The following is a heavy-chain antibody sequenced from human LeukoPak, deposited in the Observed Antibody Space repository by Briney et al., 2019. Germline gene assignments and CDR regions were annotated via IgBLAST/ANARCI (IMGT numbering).Heavy chain of an antibody. CDR2: INQAESAK. V-gene: IGHV3-7*03. Sequence: PGGSLRLSCAASGFTFSRYWMSWVRQAPGKGLEWVASINQAESAKFYVDSVKGRFTISRDNAKNSLYLQMNSLRAEDTALYYCARDPQGGYCTNGVCFNYFDYWGQGTLVTVSS. J-gene: IGHJ4*02. CDR3: ARDPQGGYCTNGVCFNYFDY. D-gene: IGHD2-8*01. CDR1: GFTFSRYW.